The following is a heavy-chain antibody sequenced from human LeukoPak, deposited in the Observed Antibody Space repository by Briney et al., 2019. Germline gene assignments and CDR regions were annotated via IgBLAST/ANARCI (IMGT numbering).Heavy chain of an antibody. CDR2: IKQDGSEK. D-gene: IGHD3-10*01. CDR1: GFTFSSYW. J-gene: IGHJ4*02. CDR3: ARAESSGLWSGELPIDY. Sequence: GGSLRLSCAASGFTFSSYWMSWVRQAPGKGLEWVANIKQDGSEKYYVDSVKGRFTIFRDNAKNSLYLQMNSLRAEDTAVYYCARAESSGLWSGELPIDYWGQGTLVTVSS. V-gene: IGHV3-7*03.